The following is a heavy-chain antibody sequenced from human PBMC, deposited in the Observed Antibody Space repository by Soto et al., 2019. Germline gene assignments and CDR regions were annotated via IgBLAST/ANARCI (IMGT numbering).Heavy chain of an antibody. Sequence: EERLVESGGGLVQPGGSLRLSCAASGFNFSSYWMTWVRQAPGKGLEWVANIKKDESKKSYLDSVRGRFTISRDNAKNSLYLQMDSLTAEDTALYYCARDVSPGSSSWYFDAFDLWGQGTMVTVSS. V-gene: IGHV3-7*05. CDR3: ARDVSPGSSSWYFDAFDL. D-gene: IGHD6-13*01. J-gene: IGHJ3*01. CDR1: GFNFSSYW. CDR2: IKKDESKK.